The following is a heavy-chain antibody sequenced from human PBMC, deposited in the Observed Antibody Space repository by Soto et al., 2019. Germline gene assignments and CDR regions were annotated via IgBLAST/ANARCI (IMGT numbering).Heavy chain of an antibody. CDR1: GGSFSGYY. Sequence: SETLSLTCAVYGGSFSGYYWSWIRKPPGKGQEWMGESNHNGSTNYNPSLKSRVTIFVDTSKNQFSLKLSSVTAADTAVYYCARGGTIFGVVIKFDYWGQGTLVTVSS. V-gene: IGHV4-34*01. CDR3: ARGGTIFGVVIKFDY. J-gene: IGHJ4*02. CDR2: SNHNGST. D-gene: IGHD3-3*01.